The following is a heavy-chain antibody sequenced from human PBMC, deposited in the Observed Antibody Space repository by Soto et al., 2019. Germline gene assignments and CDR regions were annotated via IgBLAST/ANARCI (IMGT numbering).Heavy chain of an antibody. CDR1: GFSLSTSGVG. CDR3: ALVSQTQWLVPKVYYFDY. Sequence: SGPTLVNPTQTLALTCTFSGFSLSTSGVGVGWIRQPPGKALEWLALIYWDDDKRYSPSLKSRLTITKDTSKNQVVLTMTNMDPVDTATYYCALVSQTQWLVPKVYYFDYWGQGTLVTVPS. D-gene: IGHD6-19*01. J-gene: IGHJ4*02. V-gene: IGHV2-5*02. CDR2: IYWDDDK.